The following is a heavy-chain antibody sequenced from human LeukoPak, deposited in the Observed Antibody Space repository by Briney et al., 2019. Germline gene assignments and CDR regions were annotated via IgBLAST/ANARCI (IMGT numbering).Heavy chain of an antibody. J-gene: IGHJ3*02. CDR3: AKSRAPTADPDAFDI. CDR1: GFTFSNYG. CDR2: IRYGASKE. Sequence: GGSLRLSCVASGFTFSNYGIHWVRQAPGKGLEWVAFIRYGASKEYYADSVKGRFTISRDNSKKSLYLQLNSLKTEDTAVYCCAKSRAPTADPDAFDIWGQGTMVTVSS. D-gene: IGHD1-14*01. V-gene: IGHV3-30*02.